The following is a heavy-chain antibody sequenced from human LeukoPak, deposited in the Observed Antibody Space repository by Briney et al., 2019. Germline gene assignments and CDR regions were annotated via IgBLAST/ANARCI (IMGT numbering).Heavy chain of an antibody. V-gene: IGHV4-59*12. CDR1: GGSISSYY. Sequence: PSETLSLTCTVSGGSISSYYWSWIRQPPGKGLEWIGYIYYSGSTNYNPSLKSRVTISVDTSKNQFSLKLSSVTAADTAVYYCASLDLGYCSGGSCSGMDVWGQGTTVTVSS. D-gene: IGHD2-15*01. J-gene: IGHJ6*02. CDR3: ASLDLGYCSGGSCSGMDV. CDR2: IYYSGST.